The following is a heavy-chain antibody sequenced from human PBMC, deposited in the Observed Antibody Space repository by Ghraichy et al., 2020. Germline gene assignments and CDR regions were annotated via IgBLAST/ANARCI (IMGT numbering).Heavy chain of an antibody. CDR2: IKQDGSEK. CDR1: GFTFSSYW. D-gene: IGHD1-26*01. J-gene: IGHJ6*02. V-gene: IGHV3-7*01. Sequence: GGSLRLSCAASGFTFSSYWMSWVRQAPGKGLEWVANIKQDGSEKYYVDSVKGRFTISRDNAKNSLYLQMNSLRAEDTAVYYCARLPPSTRGYGMDVWGQGTTVTVSS. CDR3: ARLPPSTRGYGMDV.